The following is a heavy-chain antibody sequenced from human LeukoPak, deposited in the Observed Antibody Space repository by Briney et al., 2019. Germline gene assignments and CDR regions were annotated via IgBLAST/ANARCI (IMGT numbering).Heavy chain of an antibody. Sequence: SETPSLTCAVYGGSFSGYYWSWIRQPPGKGLGWVGSIYYSWSTYYNPSLKSRVTISVDTSKNQFSLKLSSVTAADTAVYYCARTRYYYNSRSYGAPYYFDYWGQGTLVSVSS. CDR1: GGSFSGYY. V-gene: IGHV4-34*01. CDR3: ARTRYYYNSRSYGAPYYFDY. CDR2: IYYSWST. D-gene: IGHD3-10*01. J-gene: IGHJ4*02.